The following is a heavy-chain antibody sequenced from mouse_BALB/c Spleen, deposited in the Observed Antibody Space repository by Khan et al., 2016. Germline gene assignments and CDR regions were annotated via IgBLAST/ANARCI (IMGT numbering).Heavy chain of an antibody. CDR2: IDPANGNT. CDR1: GFNIKDTY. Sequence: VQLQQSGAELVKPGASVKLSCTASGFNIKDTYMHWVKQRPEQGLEWIGRIDPANGNTKYDPKFQGKATITADTSPNTAYLQLSSQTSEDTAVYYCANCDWYFDVWGAGTTVTVSS. J-gene: IGHJ1*01. CDR3: ANCDWYFDV. V-gene: IGHV14-3*02.